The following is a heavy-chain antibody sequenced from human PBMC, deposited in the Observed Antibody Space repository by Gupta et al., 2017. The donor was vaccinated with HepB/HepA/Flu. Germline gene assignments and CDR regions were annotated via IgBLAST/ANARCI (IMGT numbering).Heavy chain of an antibody. V-gene: IGHV6-1*01. CDR1: GDSVSSTSAP. J-gene: IGHJ4*02. CDR3: AREALELLTFDY. CDR2: TYYRSKWYN. Sequence: QVQLQQSGPGLVKPSPPLSLTCAIPGDSVSSTSAPWHWIRQSPSRGLEWLGRTYYRSKWYNDYAVSVKSRITINPDTSKNQFSLQLNSVTPEDTAVYYCAREALELLTFDYWGQGTLVTVSS. D-gene: IGHD1-7*01.